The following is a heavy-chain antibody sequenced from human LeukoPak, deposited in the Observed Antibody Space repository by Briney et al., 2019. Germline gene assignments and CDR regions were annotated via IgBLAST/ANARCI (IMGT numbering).Heavy chain of an antibody. CDR2: ISYDGSNK. CDR1: GFPFSSYA. CDR3: ARELYCSSTSCTRPFDY. Sequence: GGSLRLSCAASGFPFSSYAMHWLRQAPGKGLEWVAVISYDGSNKYYADSVKGRFTISRDNSKNTLYLQMNSLRAEDTAVYYCARELYCSSTSCTRPFDYWGQGTLVTVSS. V-gene: IGHV3-30*01. D-gene: IGHD2-2*01. J-gene: IGHJ4*02.